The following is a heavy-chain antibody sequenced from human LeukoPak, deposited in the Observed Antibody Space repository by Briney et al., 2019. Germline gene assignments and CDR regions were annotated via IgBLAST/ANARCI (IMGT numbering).Heavy chain of an antibody. CDR1: GFTFSSYA. Sequence: GGSLRLSCAASGFTFSSYAMSWVRQAPGKGLEWVATINVSGGSTYYADSVKGRFTISRDNSKNTLYLQMNSLRAEDMAIYYCAKYGRSGYSSGMDVWGQGTTVTVSS. J-gene: IGHJ6*01. D-gene: IGHD2-15*01. CDR3: AKYGRSGYSSGMDV. V-gene: IGHV3-23*01. CDR2: INVSGGST.